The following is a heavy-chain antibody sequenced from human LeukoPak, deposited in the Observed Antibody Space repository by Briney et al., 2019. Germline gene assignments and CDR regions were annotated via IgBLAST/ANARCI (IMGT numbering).Heavy chain of an antibody. J-gene: IGHJ4*02. V-gene: IGHV4-39*07. CDR2: IYYSGST. Sequence: PSGTLSLTCTVSGGSISTSRYYWGWIRPPPGRGLEWVGGIYYSGSTYYNPSLKSRVTISVDTSKNQFSLKLSSVTAADTAVYYCARDCIAAAGKDRYFDYWGQGTLVTVSS. CDR1: GGSISTSRYY. D-gene: IGHD6-13*01. CDR3: ARDCIAAAGKDRYFDY.